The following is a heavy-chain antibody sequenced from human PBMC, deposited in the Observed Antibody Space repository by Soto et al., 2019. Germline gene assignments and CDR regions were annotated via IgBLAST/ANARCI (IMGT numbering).Heavy chain of an antibody. J-gene: IGHJ3*02. D-gene: IGHD3-10*01. CDR3: ARSQLLWFGELLSPHAFDI. CDR1: GFTFSSYS. CDR2: ISSSSSTI. Sequence: GGSLRLSCAASGFTFSSYSMNWVRQAPGKGLEWVSYISSSSSTIYYADSVKGRFTISGDNAKNSLYLQMNSLRAEDTAVYYCARSQLLWFGELLSPHAFDIWGQGTMVTVSS. V-gene: IGHV3-48*01.